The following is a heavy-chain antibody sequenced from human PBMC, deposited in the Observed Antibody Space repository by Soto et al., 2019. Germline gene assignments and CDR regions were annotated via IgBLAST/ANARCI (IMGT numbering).Heavy chain of an antibody. D-gene: IGHD3-3*01. CDR3: AKNGDFWSWGMDV. CDR1: GFTFSTYA. V-gene: IGHV3-23*01. J-gene: IGHJ6*02. Sequence: GGSLRLSCAASGFTFSTYAMTWVRQAPGKGLEWVAIISSSGDGTYYVDSVKGRFTISRDNSRNTLNLQMNSLRAEGTAVYYCAKNGDFWSWGMDVWGQGTTVTVSS. CDR2: ISSSGDGT.